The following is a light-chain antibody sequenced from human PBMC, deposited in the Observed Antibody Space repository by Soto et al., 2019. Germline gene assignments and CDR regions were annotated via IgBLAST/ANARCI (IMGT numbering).Light chain of an antibody. CDR2: EVS. V-gene: IGLV2-18*02. CDR1: SSDLGSHNH. Sequence: QSALTQPTSVSGSPGQSVTISCTGTSSDLGSHNHVSWYQQPPGTAPKLMIYEVSNRPSGVPDRFSGSKSGNTASLTISGLQAEDEADYYCSSFTSSSTWVFGGGTKVTVL. CDR3: SSFTSSSTWV. J-gene: IGLJ3*02.